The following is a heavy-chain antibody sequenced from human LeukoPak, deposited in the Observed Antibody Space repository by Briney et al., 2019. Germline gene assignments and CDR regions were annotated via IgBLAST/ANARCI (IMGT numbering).Heavy chain of an antibody. J-gene: IGHJ4*02. D-gene: IGHD3-22*01. CDR1: GGTFSSYA. Sequence: SVKVSCKASGGTFSSYAISWVRQAPGQGLEWMGGIIPIFGTANYAQKFQGRVTITADESTSTAYMELSSLRSEDTAVYYCARAASHYDSSGFFDYWGQGTLVTVSS. CDR2: IIPIFGTA. CDR3: ARAASHYDSSGFFDY. V-gene: IGHV1-69*13.